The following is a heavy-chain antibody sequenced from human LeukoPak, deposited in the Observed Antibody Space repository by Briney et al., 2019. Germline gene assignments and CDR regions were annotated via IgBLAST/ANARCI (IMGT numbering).Heavy chain of an antibody. CDR2: IYYSGST. J-gene: IGHJ4*02. V-gene: IGHV4-39*07. D-gene: IGHD3-22*01. CDR1: GGSISSSSYY. Sequence: SETLSLTCTVSGGSISSSSYYWGWIRQPPGKGLEWIGSIYYSGSTYYNPSLKNRVTISVDTSKNQFSLKLSSVTAADTAVYYCARGYYYDSSGFHYWGQGTLVTVSS. CDR3: ARGYYYDSSGFHY.